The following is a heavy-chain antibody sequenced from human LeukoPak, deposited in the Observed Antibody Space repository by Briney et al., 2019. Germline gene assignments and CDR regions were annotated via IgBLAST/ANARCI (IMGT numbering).Heavy chain of an antibody. V-gene: IGHV1-69*05. CDR2: IIPIFGTA. D-gene: IGHD3-3*01. CDR1: GGTFSSYA. Sequence: SVKVSCKASGGTFSSYAISWVRQAPGQGLEWMGGIIPIFGTANYAQKFQGRVTITTDESTSTAYMELSSLSSEDTAVYYCARERAYDFWSGYYHGAFDIWGQGTMVTVSS. J-gene: IGHJ3*02. CDR3: ARERAYDFWSGYYHGAFDI.